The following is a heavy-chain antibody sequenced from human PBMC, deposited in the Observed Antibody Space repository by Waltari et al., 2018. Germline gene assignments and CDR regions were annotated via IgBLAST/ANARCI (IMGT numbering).Heavy chain of an antibody. CDR2: VYSTLAA. CDR3: AESDSGSWQYFFNA. Sequence: QMKLLESGPGLVKPSETLSLTCTVSAGSVRGHYWSWIRQPAGKGLEWIGRVYSTLAANYNPSLGRRATISVDPTKKQVSLMLTSVTAADTAMYFCAESDSGSWQYFFNAWGPGALVTVSS. D-gene: IGHD6-19*01. V-gene: IGHV4-4*07. CDR1: AGSVRGHY. J-gene: IGHJ4*02.